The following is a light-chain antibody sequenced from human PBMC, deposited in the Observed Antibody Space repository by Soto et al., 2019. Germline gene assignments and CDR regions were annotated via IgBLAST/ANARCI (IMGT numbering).Light chain of an antibody. CDR2: DIS. Sequence: EVVVTQYPSTLSVSPGERATLSCRASQTVSRNLAWYQQRPGQAPRLLIYDISNRAAGVPARFSGSGSETEFTLTIRSLPSEDFAVYCCQQYNNWPSFGQGRRLEIK. V-gene: IGKV3-15*01. CDR3: QQYNNWPS. J-gene: IGKJ5*01. CDR1: QTVSRN.